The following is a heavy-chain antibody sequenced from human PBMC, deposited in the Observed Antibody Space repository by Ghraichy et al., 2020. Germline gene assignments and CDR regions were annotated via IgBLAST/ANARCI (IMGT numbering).Heavy chain of an antibody. J-gene: IGHJ4*02. Sequence: SGPTLVKPTQTLTLTCTFSGFSLSSTGVGVGWIRQPPGKALEWLISIYWDDGKRYSPSLKSRVTVTKDASKNQVVLTMTNMDPLDTATYYCAHSRYDYGDYGDYVADFDYWGQGILVTVSS. D-gene: IGHD4-17*01. CDR3: AHSRYDYGDYGDYVADFDY. CDR1: GFSLSSTGVG. V-gene: IGHV2-5*02. CDR2: IYWDDGK.